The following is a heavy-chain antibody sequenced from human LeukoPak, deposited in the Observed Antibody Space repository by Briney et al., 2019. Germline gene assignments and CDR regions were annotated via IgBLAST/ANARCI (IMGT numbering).Heavy chain of an antibody. J-gene: IGHJ4*02. V-gene: IGHV4-31*03. CDR2: IYYSGST. CDR3: AREIEAVTTYFGY. CDR1: GGSISSGGYY. D-gene: IGHD4-11*01. Sequence: SETLSLTCTVSGGSISSGGYYWSWIRQHPGKGLEWIGYIYYSGSTYYNPSLKSRVTISVDTSKNQFSLKLSSVTAADTAVYYCAREIEAVTTYFGYWGQGTLVTVSS.